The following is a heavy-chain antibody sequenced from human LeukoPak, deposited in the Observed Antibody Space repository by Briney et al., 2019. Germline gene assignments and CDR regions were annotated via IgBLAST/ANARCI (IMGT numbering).Heavy chain of an antibody. CDR3: ARDRRSEDFWSGLDY. Sequence: SETLSLTCTVSGGSISSYYWSLIRQPPGKGLEWIGYIYYSGSTNYNPSLKSRVTISVDTSKNQFSLKLSSVTAADTAVYYCARDRRSEDFWSGLDYWGQGTLVTVSS. CDR2: IYYSGST. V-gene: IGHV4-59*01. CDR1: GGSISSYY. J-gene: IGHJ4*02. D-gene: IGHD3-3*01.